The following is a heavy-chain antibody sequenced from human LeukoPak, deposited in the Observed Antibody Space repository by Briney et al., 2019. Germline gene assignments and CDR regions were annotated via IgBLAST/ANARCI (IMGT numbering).Heavy chain of an antibody. CDR3: AKERDTAMVTIDY. CDR2: IRYDGSNK. Sequence: PGGTLGLSCAASGFTISSYGMHWVHQAPGKGLERVAFIRYDGSNKYYADSVKGRFTISRDNSKNTLYLQMNSLRAEDTAVYYCAKERDTAMVTIDYWGQGTLVTVSS. J-gene: IGHJ4*02. D-gene: IGHD5-18*01. V-gene: IGHV3-30*02. CDR1: GFTISSYG.